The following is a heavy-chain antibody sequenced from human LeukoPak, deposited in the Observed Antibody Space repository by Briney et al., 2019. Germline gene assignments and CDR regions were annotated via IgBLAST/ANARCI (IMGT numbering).Heavy chain of an antibody. CDR3: ARPGIGIQWLGPHTH. J-gene: IGHJ4*02. CDR1: GYSFTSYW. CDR2: IYPGDSDT. D-gene: IGHD6-19*01. V-gene: IGHV5-51*01. Sequence: GESLKISCKGSGYSFTSYWIGWVRQMPGKGLEWMGIIYPGDSDTRYSPSFQGQVTISADKSISTAYLQWSSLKASDTAMYYCARPGIGIQWLGPHTHWGQGTLVTVSS.